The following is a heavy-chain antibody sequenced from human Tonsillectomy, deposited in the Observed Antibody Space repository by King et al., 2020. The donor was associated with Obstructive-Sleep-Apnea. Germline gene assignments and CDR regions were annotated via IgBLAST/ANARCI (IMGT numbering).Heavy chain of an antibody. CDR2: INHSGST. CDR1: GGSFSGDY. V-gene: IGHV4-34*01. Sequence: VQLQQWGAGLLKPSETLSLTCAVYGGSFSGDYWTWIRQPPGKGLEWIGEINHSGSTNYNPSLKSRVTISVDTSKKQFSLKLSSVTAADTAVYYFARGVKGQRHRGDYYYYYGMDVWGQGTTSPSP. CDR3: ARGVKGQRHRGDYYYYYGMDV. J-gene: IGHJ6*02. D-gene: IGHD1-1*01.